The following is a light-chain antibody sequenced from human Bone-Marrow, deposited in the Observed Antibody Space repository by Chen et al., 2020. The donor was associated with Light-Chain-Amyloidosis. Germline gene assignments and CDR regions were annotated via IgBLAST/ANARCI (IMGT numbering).Light chain of an antibody. J-gene: IGKJ4*01. CDR1: QAISSNY. Sequence: EIVLTQSPGTLSLSPGEGANLSCRASQAISSNYLTWYQQKFGQSPRLLIYGSSSRATGIPDRFAGSGSGTDFTVTSKRLEPEDFARYYCQQYGTSAHAFGGGTKVEIK. CDR3: QQYGTSAHA. CDR2: GSS. V-gene: IGKV3-20*01.